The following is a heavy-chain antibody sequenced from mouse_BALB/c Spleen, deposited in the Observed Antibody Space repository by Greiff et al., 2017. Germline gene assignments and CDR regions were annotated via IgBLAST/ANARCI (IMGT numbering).Heavy chain of an antibody. CDR3: ARTGHYYAMDY. CDR2: IDPANGTT. V-gene: IGHV14-3*02. CDR1: GFNITDTY. D-gene: IGHD4-1*01. Sequence: VQLQQSGAELVKPGASVTLSCTASGFNITDTYMHSVKQRPEQGLEWIGRIDPANGTTKYDPNFQGKATITADTSSNTAYLQLSSLTSEDTAVYYCARTGHYYAMDYWGEGSSGTVSS. J-gene: IGHJ4*01.